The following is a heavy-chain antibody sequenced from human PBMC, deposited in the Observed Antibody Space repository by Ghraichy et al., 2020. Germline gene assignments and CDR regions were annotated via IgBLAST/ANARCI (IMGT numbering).Heavy chain of an antibody. CDR2: ISYDGSNK. CDR1: GFTFSSYG. V-gene: IGHV3-30*18. CDR3: AKGQYYDILTGYGFDP. D-gene: IGHD3-9*01. J-gene: IGHJ5*02. Sequence: LSLTCAASGFTFSSYGRHWVRQAPGKGLEWVAVISYDGSNKYYAYSVKGRFTISRDNSKNTLYLQMNSLRAEDTAVYYCAKGQYYDILTGYGFDPWGQGTLVTVSS.